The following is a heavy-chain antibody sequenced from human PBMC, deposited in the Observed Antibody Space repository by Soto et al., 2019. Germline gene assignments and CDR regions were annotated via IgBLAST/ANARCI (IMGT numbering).Heavy chain of an antibody. J-gene: IGHJ6*02. CDR3: ARYLLYYYGSVSYRYYYGMVV. V-gene: IGHV1-18*01. Sequence: QVQLVQSGAEVKKPGASVKVSCKASGYTFTSYGISWVRQAPGQGLEWMGWISAYNGNTNYAQKLQGRVTMTTDTATSTAVMELRSLRSDDTAVYFCARYLLYYYGSVSYRYYYGMVVWGQGTTVTVSS. CDR2: ISAYNGNT. D-gene: IGHD3-10*01. CDR1: GYTFTSYG.